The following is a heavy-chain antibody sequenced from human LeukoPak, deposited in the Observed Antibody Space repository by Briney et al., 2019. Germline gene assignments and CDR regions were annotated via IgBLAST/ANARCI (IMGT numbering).Heavy chain of an antibody. CDR2: IGGSGGNT. V-gene: IGHV3-23*01. J-gene: IGHJ3*01. D-gene: IGHD2-2*01. CDR3: AKYERATSDAFDV. Sequence: PGGVLRLSCAAPGFTFIDFYMSCIRQAPGKGLEWVSHIGGSGGNTYYADSVKGRFTISRDNSKNTLYLQMNSLRAEDTAVYYCAKYERATSDAFDVWGQGTMVAVSS. CDR1: GFTFIDFY.